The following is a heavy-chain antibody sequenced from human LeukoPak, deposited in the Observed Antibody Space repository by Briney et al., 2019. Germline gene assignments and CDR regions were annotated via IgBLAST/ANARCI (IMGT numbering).Heavy chain of an antibody. J-gene: IGHJ4*02. Sequence: GGSLRLSCAASGFTFSSYDMHWVRQATGKGLEWVSAIGTAGDTYYPGSVKGRFTISRENAKNSLYLQMNSLRAGDTAVYYCAKARYGYDSYYFDYWGQGTLVTVSS. D-gene: IGHD5-12*01. CDR2: IGTAGDT. CDR1: GFTFSSYD. CDR3: AKARYGYDSYYFDY. V-gene: IGHV3-13*01.